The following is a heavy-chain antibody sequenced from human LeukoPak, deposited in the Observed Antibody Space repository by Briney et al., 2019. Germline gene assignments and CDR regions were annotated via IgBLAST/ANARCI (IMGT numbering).Heavy chain of an antibody. J-gene: IGHJ4*02. Sequence: SETLSLTCAVYGGSFSGYYWSWIRQPPGKGLEWIGEINHSGSTNYNPSLKSRVTISVDTSKNQFSLKLSSVTAADTAVYYCASVRGSGSYFRWYYFDYWGQGTLVTVSX. V-gene: IGHV4-34*01. CDR3: ASVRGSGSYFRWYYFDY. CDR1: GGSFSGYY. D-gene: IGHD1-26*01. CDR2: INHSGST.